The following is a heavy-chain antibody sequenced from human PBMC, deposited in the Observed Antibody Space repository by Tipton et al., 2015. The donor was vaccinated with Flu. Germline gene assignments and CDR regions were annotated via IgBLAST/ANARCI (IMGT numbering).Heavy chain of an antibody. Sequence: TLSLTCAVYGGSFSGYYWNWIRQPPGKGLEWIGEINHSGSTNYNPSLKSRVTISVDTSKNQFSLKLSSVTAADTAVYYCARDIGTTTPEWFDPWGQGTLVTVSS. CDR1: GGSFSGYY. CDR3: ARDIGTTTPEWFDP. J-gene: IGHJ5*02. CDR2: INHSGST. D-gene: IGHD1-7*01. V-gene: IGHV4-34*01.